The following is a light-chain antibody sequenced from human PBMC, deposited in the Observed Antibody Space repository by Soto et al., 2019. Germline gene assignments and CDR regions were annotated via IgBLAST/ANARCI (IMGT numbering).Light chain of an antibody. CDR1: QSVSSRY. CDR2: GAS. Sequence: EIVLTQAPGTLSLSPGERATLSCRASQSVSSRYLAWYQQNPGQATRLLIYGASSRATGIPDKFSGSGSGTDFALTISRREADDFAVYYCQQYGSSRPFTFGGGTKVEIK. CDR3: QQYGSSRPFT. J-gene: IGKJ4*01. V-gene: IGKV3-20*01.